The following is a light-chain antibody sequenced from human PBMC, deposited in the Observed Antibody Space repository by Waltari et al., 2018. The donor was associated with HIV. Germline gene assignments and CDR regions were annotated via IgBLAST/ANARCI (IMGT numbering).Light chain of an antibody. V-gene: IGLV3-21*02. Sequence: SYVLTQPPSVSVAPGQTASMTCGGNNMGGKNVHWYQQKPGQAPVLLVYDNSDRPSGIPERISGAKSGNTAALTISRVEAGDEADYYCQVWDSSSDDWVVGGGTKLTVL. CDR2: DNS. CDR1: NMGGKN. CDR3: QVWDSSSDDWV. J-gene: IGLJ3*02.